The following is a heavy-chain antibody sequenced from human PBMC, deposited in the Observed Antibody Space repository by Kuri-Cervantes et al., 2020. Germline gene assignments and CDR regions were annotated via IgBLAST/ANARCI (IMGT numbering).Heavy chain of an antibody. CDR2: IKQDGSEK. J-gene: IGHJ6*03. Sequence: GESLKISFAASGFTFSTYTMNWLRQAPGKGLGWVANIKQDGSEKYYVDSVKGRFTISRDNAKNSLYLQMNSLRAEDTAVYYCARNTGGAGTRSYYYYYMDVWGKGTTVTVSS. V-gene: IGHV3-7*01. CDR3: ARNTGGAGTRSYYYYYMDV. D-gene: IGHD6-13*01. CDR1: GFTFSTYT.